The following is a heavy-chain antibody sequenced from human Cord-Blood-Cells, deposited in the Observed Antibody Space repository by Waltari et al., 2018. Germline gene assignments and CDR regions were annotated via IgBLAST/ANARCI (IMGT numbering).Heavy chain of an antibody. CDR1: GGSFSGYY. CDR3: ARKVSAGNDAFDI. Sequence: QVQLQQWGAGLLKPSETLSLTCAVYGGSFSGYYWSWIRQPPGKGLEWIGEINHSGSTNYNPSLKSRVTISVDTSKNQFSLKLSSVTAADTAVYYCARKVSAGNDAFDIWGQGTMVTVSS. D-gene: IGHD6-13*01. CDR2: INHSGST. J-gene: IGHJ3*02. V-gene: IGHV4-34*01.